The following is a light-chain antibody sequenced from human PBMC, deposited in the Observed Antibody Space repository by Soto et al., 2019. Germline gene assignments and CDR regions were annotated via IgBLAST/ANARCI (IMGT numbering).Light chain of an antibody. Sequence: ESVLTQSPVTLSFSPCEIATLSCSSIQSVTKNNLNWYQQKPGQAPRLLIYGASIRATGIPDRFSGSGSETDFTLTISRLEPEDFALYYCQQYGSSAPITFGQGTRLEIK. CDR1: QSVTKNN. J-gene: IGKJ5*01. CDR3: QQYGSSAPIT. CDR2: GAS. V-gene: IGKV3-20*01.